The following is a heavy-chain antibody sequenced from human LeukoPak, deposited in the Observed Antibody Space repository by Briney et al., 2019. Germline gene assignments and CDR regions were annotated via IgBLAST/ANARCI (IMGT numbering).Heavy chain of an antibody. V-gene: IGHV3-15*01. J-gene: IGHJ3*02. D-gene: IGHD3-22*01. CDR2: IKSKTDGGTT. CDR3: AKKKDYYDSSGYYIEGAFDI. CDR1: GFTFSNAW. Sequence: GGSLRLSCAASGFTFSNAWMSWVRQAPGKGLEWVGRIKSKTDGGTTDYAAPVKGRFTISRDNSKNTLYLQMNSLRAEDTAVYYCAKKKDYYDSSGYYIEGAFDIWGQGTMVTVSS.